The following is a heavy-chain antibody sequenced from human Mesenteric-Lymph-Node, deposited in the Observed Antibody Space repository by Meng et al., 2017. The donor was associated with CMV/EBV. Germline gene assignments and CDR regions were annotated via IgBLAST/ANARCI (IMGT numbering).Heavy chain of an antibody. CDR2: IYYSGST. J-gene: IGHJ4*02. CDR1: GGSISTYF. D-gene: IGHD2-2*01. Sequence: GSLRLSCTISGGSISTYFWHWIRQPPGKGLEWIGYIYYSGSTNYNPSLKSRVTISVDASKNQFSLRLSSVTAADTAIYYCARSCSSTTCRLDHWGQGALVTVSS. CDR3: ARSCSSTTCRLDH. V-gene: IGHV4-59*01.